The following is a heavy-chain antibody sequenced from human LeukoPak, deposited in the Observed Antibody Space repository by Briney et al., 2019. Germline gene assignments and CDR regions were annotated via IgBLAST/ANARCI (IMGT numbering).Heavy chain of an antibody. Sequence: SQSLTLSCAISGYIVSSNSVTWNWMRQSPSRGFVSLGRTYHRSTWYNDYAVSVRGRITANADTSRNQFSLHLNSVTPEDTAVYYWGGRLTQYDGFDRWGQGILVTVS. CDR2: TYHRSTWYN. CDR3: GGRLTQYDGFDR. V-gene: IGHV6-1*01. D-gene: IGHD1-1*01. J-gene: IGHJ5*02. CDR1: GYIVSSNSVT.